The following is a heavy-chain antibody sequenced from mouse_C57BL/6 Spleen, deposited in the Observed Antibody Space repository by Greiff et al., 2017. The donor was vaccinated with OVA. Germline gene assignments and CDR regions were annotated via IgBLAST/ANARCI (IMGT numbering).Heavy chain of an antibody. CDR1: GYTFTSYW. D-gene: IGHD1-1*01. CDR2: IDPSDSET. V-gene: IGHV1-52*01. CDR3: ARTYYGSAMDY. J-gene: IGHJ4*01. Sequence: VKLQQPGAELVRPGSSVKLSCKASGYTFTSYWMHWVKQRPIQGLEWIGNIDPSDSETHYNQKFKDKATLTVDKSSSTAYMQLSSLTSEDSAVYYCARTYYGSAMDYWGQGTSVTVSS.